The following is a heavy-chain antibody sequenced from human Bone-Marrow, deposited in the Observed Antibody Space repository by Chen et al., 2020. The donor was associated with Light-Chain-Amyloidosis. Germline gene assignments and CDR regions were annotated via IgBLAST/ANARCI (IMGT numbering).Heavy chain of an antibody. V-gene: IGHV5-51*01. Sequence: EVQLEQSGPEVKKPGESLKISCNGSGYTFPNYWIGWVRQMPGKGLEWMGVIYPDDFDARYSPSFEGKVTISADKSITTAYLQWRSLKAADTAMYYCARRRDGYNFDYWGQGTLVTVSS. CDR1: GYTFPNYW. CDR2: IYPDDFDA. CDR3: ARRRDGYNFDY. D-gene: IGHD5-12*01. J-gene: IGHJ4*02.